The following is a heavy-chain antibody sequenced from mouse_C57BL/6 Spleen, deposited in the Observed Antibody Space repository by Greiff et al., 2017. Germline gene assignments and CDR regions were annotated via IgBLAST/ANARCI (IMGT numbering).Heavy chain of an antibody. CDR3: ARRGTGRYFDY. Sequence: EVMLVESGGGLVKPGGSLQLSCAASGFTFSDYGMHWVRQAPEKGLEWVAYISSGSSTIYYAAPVKGRFTISRDNAKNTLFLQMTSLRSEDKAMDYCARRGTGRYFDYWGQGNTLTVSS. CDR1: GFTFSDYG. D-gene: IGHD4-1*01. CDR2: ISSGSSTI. J-gene: IGHJ2*01. V-gene: IGHV5-17*01.